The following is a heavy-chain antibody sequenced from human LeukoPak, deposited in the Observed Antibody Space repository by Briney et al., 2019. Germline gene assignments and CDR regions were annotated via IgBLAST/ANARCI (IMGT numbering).Heavy chain of an antibody. CDR2: IIPIFGTA. D-gene: IGHD3-10*01. V-gene: IGHV1-69*06. Sequence: ASVKVSCKASGGTFSSYAISWVRQAPGQGLEWMGGIIPIFGTANYAQKFQGRVTITADKSTSTAYMELSSLRSEDTAVYYCAGVRYGSGSYVDKYNWFDPWGQGTLVTVSS. CDR1: GGTFSSYA. J-gene: IGHJ5*02. CDR3: AGVRYGSGSYVDKYNWFDP.